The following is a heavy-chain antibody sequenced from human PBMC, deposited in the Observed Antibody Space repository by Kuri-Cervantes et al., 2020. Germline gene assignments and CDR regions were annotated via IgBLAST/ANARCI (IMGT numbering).Heavy chain of an antibody. D-gene: IGHD6-19*01. CDR1: GGSISSGGYY. J-gene: IGHJ4*02. Sequence: SCTVSGGSISSGGYYWSWIRQHPGKGLEWIGYIYYSGSTYYNPSLKSLVTISVDTSKNQFSLKLSSVTAADTAVYYCARDFSNIAVAGTFGELDYWGQGTLVTVSS. V-gene: IGHV4-31*01. CDR2: IYYSGST. CDR3: ARDFSNIAVAGTFGELDY.